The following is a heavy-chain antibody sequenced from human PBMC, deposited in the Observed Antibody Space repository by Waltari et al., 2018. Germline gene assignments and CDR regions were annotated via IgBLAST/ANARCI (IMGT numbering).Heavy chain of an antibody. CDR1: GYTFTGYS. V-gene: IGHV1-2*06. D-gene: IGHD1-26*01. Sequence: QVQLVQSGAEVQKPGASVKVSCKSSGYTFTGYSMPWVRQAPGQGLEWMGRINPNSGGTNDAQKFQGRVTMTRDTSISTAYMELSRLRSDDTAVYYCARGGARDAFDIWGQGTMVTVSS. CDR3: ARGGARDAFDI. J-gene: IGHJ3*02. CDR2: INPNSGGT.